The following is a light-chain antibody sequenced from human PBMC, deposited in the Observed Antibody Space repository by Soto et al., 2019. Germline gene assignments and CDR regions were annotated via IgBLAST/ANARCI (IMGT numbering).Light chain of an antibody. V-gene: IGKV3-11*01. CDR1: QSVGSS. CDR3: QQRSNWPLT. CDR2: DAS. Sequence: EIVLTQSPGTLSLSPGERATLSCRASQSVGSSLSWYQQKPGQAPRLLIYDASNRATGIPARFSGSGSGTDFTLTISSLEPEDFAVYYCQQRSNWPLTFVGGTKVDIK. J-gene: IGKJ4*01.